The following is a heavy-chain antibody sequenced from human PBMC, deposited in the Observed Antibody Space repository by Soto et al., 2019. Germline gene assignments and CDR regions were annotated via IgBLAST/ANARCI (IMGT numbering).Heavy chain of an antibody. CDR3: ARPPFQGVRAPHYCYYYGMDV. J-gene: IGHJ6*02. CDR2: IWYDGSNK. Sequence: TGGSLRLSCAASGFTFSSYGMHWVRQAPGKGLEWVAVIWYDGSNKYYADSVKGRFTISRDNSKNTLYLQMNSLRAEDTAVYYCARPPFQGVRAPHYCYYYGMDVWGQGTTVTVSS. V-gene: IGHV3-33*01. D-gene: IGHD2-21*01. CDR1: GFTFSSYG.